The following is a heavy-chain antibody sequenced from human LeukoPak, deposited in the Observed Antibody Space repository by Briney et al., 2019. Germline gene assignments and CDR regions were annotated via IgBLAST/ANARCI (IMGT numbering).Heavy chain of an antibody. V-gene: IGHV3-74*03. CDR1: GFTFSSYW. CDR2: IDSDGSST. Sequence: QPGGSLRLSCAASGFTFSSYWMYWVRQAPGKGLVWVSRIDSDGSSTTYADSVKGRFTISRDNAKNTLYLQMNSLRAEDTAVYYCASIVGASVGWGQGTLVTVSS. J-gene: IGHJ4*02. CDR3: ASIVGASVG. D-gene: IGHD1-26*01.